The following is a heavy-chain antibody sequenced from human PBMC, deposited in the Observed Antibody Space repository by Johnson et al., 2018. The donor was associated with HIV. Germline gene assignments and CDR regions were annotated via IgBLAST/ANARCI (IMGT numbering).Heavy chain of an antibody. D-gene: IGHD3-16*01. J-gene: IGHJ3*02. CDR1: GFTVSSNY. Sequence: VQLVESGGGLVQPGGSLRLSCAASGFTVSSNYMNWVRQAPGKGLEWVAVISYDGSNKYYADSVKGRFTISRDNSKNTLYLQMNSLRLEDTAVYYCARGGWGDAFDIWGQGTMVTVSS. V-gene: IGHV3-30-3*01. CDR2: ISYDGSNK. CDR3: ARGGWGDAFDI.